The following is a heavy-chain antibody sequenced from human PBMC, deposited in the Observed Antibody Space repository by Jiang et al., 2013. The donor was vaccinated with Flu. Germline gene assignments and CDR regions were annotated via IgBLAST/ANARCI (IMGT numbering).Heavy chain of an antibody. CDR2: INYTGRT. J-gene: IGHJ6*02. CDR3: ARDDKGMDV. Sequence: SLTCAIYGGSFSGYSWSWIRQPPGKGLEWVGEINYTGRTNYNPSLKSRVTMSLDTSKNRLSLKLTSMTAADTAVYFCARDDKGMDVWGQGTTVTVSS. CDR1: GGSFSGYS. V-gene: IGHV4-34*01. D-gene: IGHD1-1*01.